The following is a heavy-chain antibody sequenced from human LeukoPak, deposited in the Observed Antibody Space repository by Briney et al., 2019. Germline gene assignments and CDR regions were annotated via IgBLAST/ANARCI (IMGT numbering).Heavy chain of an antibody. CDR2: IIPIFGTA. CDR1: GGTFSSYA. D-gene: IGHD1/OR15-1a*01. V-gene: IGHV1-69*13. J-gene: IGHJ6*02. CDR3: AREITTYYYGMDV. Sequence: GASVKVSCKASGGTFSSYAISWVRQAPGQGLEWMGGIIPIFGTANYAQKFRGRVTITADESTSTAYMELSSLRSEDTAVYYCAREITTYYYGMDVWGQGTTVTVSS.